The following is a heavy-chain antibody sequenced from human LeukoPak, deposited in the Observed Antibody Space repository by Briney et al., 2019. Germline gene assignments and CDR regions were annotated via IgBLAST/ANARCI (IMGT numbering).Heavy chain of an antibody. Sequence: PGGSLRLSCAASGFTFSSYWMHWVRQAPGKGLVWVSRINSDGSSTSYADSVKGRFTISRDNAKNTLYLQMNSLRAEDTAVYYCARGDSYDFWSGYYVYLGNPSDYWGQGTLVTVSS. CDR2: INSDGSST. CDR3: ARGDSYDFWSGYYVYLGNPSDY. CDR1: GFTFSSYW. J-gene: IGHJ4*02. D-gene: IGHD3-3*01. V-gene: IGHV3-74*01.